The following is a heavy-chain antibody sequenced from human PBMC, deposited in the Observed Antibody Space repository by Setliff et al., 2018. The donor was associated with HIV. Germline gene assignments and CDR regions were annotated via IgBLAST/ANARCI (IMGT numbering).Heavy chain of an antibody. D-gene: IGHD3-22*01. Sequence: GESLTISCAASGFTFSNYAVSWVRQAPGKGLEWVSLISGGGGSTYYADSVKGRFTISRDNSKNTLYLQMNSLRAEDTAVYYCAKNRNRYYYDNSGYPDYWGQGTLVTVSS. CDR2: ISGGGGST. J-gene: IGHJ4*02. V-gene: IGHV3-23*01. CDR3: AKNRNRYYYDNSGYPDY. CDR1: GFTFSNYA.